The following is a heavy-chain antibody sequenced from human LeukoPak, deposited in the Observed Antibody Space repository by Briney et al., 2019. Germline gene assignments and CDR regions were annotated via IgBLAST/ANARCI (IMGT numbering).Heavy chain of an antibody. CDR1: GGTFSSYA. D-gene: IGHD2-2*01. J-gene: IGHJ5*02. Sequence: SVKVSCKASGGTFSSYAISWVRQAPGQGLEWMGGIIPIFGTANYAQKFQGRVTITTDESTSTAYIELRSLRSEDTAVYYCASLNGYQLLQTRGWFDPWGQGTLVTVSS. V-gene: IGHV1-69*05. CDR2: IIPIFGTA. CDR3: ASLNGYQLLQTRGWFDP.